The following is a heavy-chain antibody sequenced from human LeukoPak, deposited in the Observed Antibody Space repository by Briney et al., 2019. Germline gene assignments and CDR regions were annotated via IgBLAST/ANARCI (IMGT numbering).Heavy chain of an antibody. V-gene: IGHV1-18*01. J-gene: IGHJ6*02. CDR2: ISAGNGNT. CDR1: GYTFTSYG. D-gene: IGHD2-2*01. CDR3: ARDIVVVPAARDPQNNYYYYGMDV. Sequence: GASVKVSCKAAGYTFTSYGINWVREAPGQGLEWMGWISAGNGNTKYSQKVQGRVTMTRDTSTSTVYMELSSLRSEDTAVYYCARDIVVVPAARDPQNNYYYYGMDVWGQGTTVTVSS.